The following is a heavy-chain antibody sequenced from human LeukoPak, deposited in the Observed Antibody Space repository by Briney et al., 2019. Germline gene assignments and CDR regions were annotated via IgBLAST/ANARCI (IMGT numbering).Heavy chain of an antibody. CDR2: ISSSSSYI. V-gene: IGHV3-21*01. CDR3: ARENYHSYGSGSQIRWFDP. D-gene: IGHD3-10*01. Sequence: GGSLRLSCAASEFTFSSYTMNWVRQAPGKGLEWVSSISSSSSYIYYADSVKGRFTISRDNAKNSLYLQMNSLRAEDTAVYYCARENYHSYGSGSQIRWFDPWGEGTLVTVSS. J-gene: IGHJ5*02. CDR1: EFTFSSYT.